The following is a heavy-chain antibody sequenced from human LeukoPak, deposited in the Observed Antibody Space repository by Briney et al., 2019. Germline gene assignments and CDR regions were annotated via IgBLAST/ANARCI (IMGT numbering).Heavy chain of an antibody. D-gene: IGHD5-18*01. Sequence: SGPTLVNPTQTLTLTCTFSGFSLSTSGVGVGWIRQPPGKALEWLALIYWNDDKRYSPSLKSRLTITKDTSKNQVVLTMTNMDPVDTATYYCAHIGHSYAYGDYWGREPWSPSPQ. J-gene: IGHJ4*02. V-gene: IGHV2-5*01. CDR2: IYWNDDK. CDR3: AHIGHSYAYGDY. CDR1: GFSLSTSGVG.